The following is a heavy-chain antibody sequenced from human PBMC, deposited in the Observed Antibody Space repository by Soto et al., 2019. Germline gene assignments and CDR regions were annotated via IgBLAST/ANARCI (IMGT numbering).Heavy chain of an antibody. V-gene: IGHV3-11*01. CDR3: ARQKAWTGEWLSLYAPGMDV. D-gene: IGHD3-22*01. CDR1: GFTFSDYY. CDR2: ISSSGSII. J-gene: IGHJ6*02. Sequence: QVQLVESGGGLVKPGGSLRLSCAASGFTFSDYYMSWIRQAPGKGLAWVSYISSSGSIIYYADSVKGRFTISRDNAKNSLYLQMNSLRAEDTAVYYCARQKAWTGEWLSLYAPGMDVWGQGTTVNVSS.